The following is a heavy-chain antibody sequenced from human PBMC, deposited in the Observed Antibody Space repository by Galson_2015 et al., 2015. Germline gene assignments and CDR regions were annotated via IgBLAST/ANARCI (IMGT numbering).Heavy chain of an antibody. J-gene: IGHJ4*02. CDR3: ARGYYDILTGYSYFDY. D-gene: IGHD3-9*01. CDR1: GYTFTSYD. CDR2: MNPNSGNT. V-gene: IGHV1-8*01. Sequence: SVKVSCKASGYTFTSYDVNWVRQATGQGLEWMGWMNPNSGNTGYAQKFQGRVTMTRNTSISTAYMELSSLRSEDTAVYYCARGYYDILTGYSYFDYWGQGTLVTVSS.